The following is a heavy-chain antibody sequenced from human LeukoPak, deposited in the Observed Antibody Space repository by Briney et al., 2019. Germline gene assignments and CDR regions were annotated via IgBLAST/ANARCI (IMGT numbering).Heavy chain of an antibody. J-gene: IGHJ4*02. Sequence: GGSLRLSCAASGFTFSSYWMSWVRQAPGKGLEWVANIKQDGSEKYYVDSVKGRFTISRDNAKNSLYLQMNSLRAEDTAVYYCARDSNGWYGHPKNEDYWGQGTLVTVSS. V-gene: IGHV3-7*01. CDR1: GFTFSSYW. D-gene: IGHD6-19*01. CDR2: IKQDGSEK. CDR3: ARDSNGWYGHPKNEDY.